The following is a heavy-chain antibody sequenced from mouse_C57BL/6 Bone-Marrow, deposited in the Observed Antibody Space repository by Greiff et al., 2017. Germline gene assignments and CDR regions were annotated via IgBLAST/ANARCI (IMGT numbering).Heavy chain of an antibody. CDR3: ARRIYYDYDSWFAY. Sequence: VQLQQPGAELVKPGASVKLSCKASGYTFTSYWMHWVKQRPGQGLEWIGMIHPNSGSTTYNEKFKSKATLTVDKSSSTAYMQLISLPSEDSAVYYCARRIYYDYDSWFAYWGQGTLVTVSA. V-gene: IGHV1-64*01. J-gene: IGHJ3*01. CDR1: GYTFTSYW. CDR2: IHPNSGST. D-gene: IGHD2-4*01.